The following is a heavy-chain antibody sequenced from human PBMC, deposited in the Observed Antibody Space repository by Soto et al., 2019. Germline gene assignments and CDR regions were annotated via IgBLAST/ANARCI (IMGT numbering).Heavy chain of an antibody. J-gene: IGHJ5*02. V-gene: IGHV4-59*01. CDR1: GGSISGSY. CDR2: LNYSGST. CDR3: ARDRVYWFDP. Sequence: QVQLQESGPGLVKPSETLSLTCTVSGGSISGSYWSWIRQPPGKGLEWIGYLNYSGSTNYNPSLKSRVTISVDTSKNQFSLKLSSVTAADTAVYYCARDRVYWFDPWGQGTLVTVSS.